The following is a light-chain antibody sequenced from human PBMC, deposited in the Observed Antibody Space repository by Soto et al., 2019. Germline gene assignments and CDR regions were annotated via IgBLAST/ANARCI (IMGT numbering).Light chain of an antibody. CDR2: GAS. V-gene: IGKV3-20*01. CDR3: QPYGSSPT. Sequence: IVSTQSAGTLSSRSGQRATLSCTAIQSVSNNYLAWHQQTPGQPPRRLIYGASTRATGPPDRFSGSGSATDFPPTIGRLAPEDFAVYYCQPYGSSPTLGEGTRVEIK. CDR1: QSVSNNY. J-gene: IGKJ5*01.